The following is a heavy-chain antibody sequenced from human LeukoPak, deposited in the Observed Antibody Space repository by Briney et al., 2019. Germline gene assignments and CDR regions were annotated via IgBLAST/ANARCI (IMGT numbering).Heavy chain of an antibody. V-gene: IGHV3-64*01. CDR1: GFTFSSYA. J-gene: IGHJ3*02. D-gene: IGHD3-22*01. Sequence: GGSLRLSCAASGFTFSSYAMHWVRQAPGKGLEYVSAISSNGGSTYYANSVKGRFTISRDNSKNTLYLQMGSLRAEDMAVYYCARDLSQGGYSYDAFDIWGQGTMVTVSS. CDR3: ARDLSQGGYSYDAFDI. CDR2: ISSNGGST.